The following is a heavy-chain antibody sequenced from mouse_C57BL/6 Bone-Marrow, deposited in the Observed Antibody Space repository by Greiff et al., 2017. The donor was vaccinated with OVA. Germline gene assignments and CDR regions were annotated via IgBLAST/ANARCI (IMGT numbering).Heavy chain of an antibody. CDR1: GFSFTSYG. Sequence: QVQLQQSGPGLVQPSQSLSITCTVSGFSFTSYGVHWVRQSPGKGLEWLGVIWSGGSTDYNASFIARLSTSKDNSKSQVFFKMNSLQADDTAIYYCAAHVPFPFDYWGQGTTLTVSS. CDR3: AAHVPFPFDY. V-gene: IGHV2-2*01. J-gene: IGHJ2*01. CDR2: IWSGGST.